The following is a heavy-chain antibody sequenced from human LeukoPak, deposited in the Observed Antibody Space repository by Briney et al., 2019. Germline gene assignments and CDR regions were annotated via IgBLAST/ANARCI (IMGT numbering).Heavy chain of an antibody. D-gene: IGHD3-10*01. J-gene: IGHJ6*03. V-gene: IGHV4-4*02. CDR2: IYHSGST. Sequence: PSETLSLTCAVSGGSISSSNWWSWVRQPPGKGLEWIGEIYHSGSTNYNPSLKSRVTISVDKSKNQFSLKLSSVTAADTAVYYCARDVLGSGSHYMDVWGKGTTVTVSS. CDR3: ARDVLGSGSHYMDV. CDR1: GGSISSSNW.